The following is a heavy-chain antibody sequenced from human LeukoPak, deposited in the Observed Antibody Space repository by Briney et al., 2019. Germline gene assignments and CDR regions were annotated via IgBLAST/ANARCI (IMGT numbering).Heavy chain of an antibody. CDR1: GYTFTSYG. V-gene: IGHV1-18*01. D-gene: IGHD3-10*01. CDR3: ARAAGLWFGEFLTGNWFDP. J-gene: IGHJ5*02. CDR2: ISAYNGNT. Sequence: GASVKVPCKASGYTFTSYGISWVRQAPGQGLEWMGWISAYNGNTNYAQKLQGRVTMTTDTSTSTAYMELSSLRSEDTAVYYCARAAGLWFGEFLTGNWFDPWGQGTLVTVSS.